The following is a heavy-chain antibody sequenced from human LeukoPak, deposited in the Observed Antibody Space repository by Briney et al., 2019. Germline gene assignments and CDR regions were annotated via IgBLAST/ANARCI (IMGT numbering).Heavy chain of an antibody. Sequence: PGRSLRLSCAASGFTFSTYVMNWVRQAPGKGLEWVAGISYHGSTKYYADSVKGRFTMYRDNSQNTLYLQMNSLRAEDTAVYYCARDWELHDWGQGTLVTVSS. V-gene: IGHV3-30-3*01. D-gene: IGHD1-26*01. CDR1: GFTFSTYV. CDR2: ISYHGSTK. J-gene: IGHJ4*02. CDR3: ARDWELHD.